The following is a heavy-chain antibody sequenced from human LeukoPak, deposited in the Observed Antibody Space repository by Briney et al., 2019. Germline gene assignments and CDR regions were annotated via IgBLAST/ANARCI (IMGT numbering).Heavy chain of an antibody. CDR1: GFSFSTYS. CDR3: TRDTIFGE. Sequence: PGGSLRLSCAAAGFSFSTYSMNWVRQAPGKGLEWVSYISSSSSTIYYADAVKGRFTISRDNAKNSLYLQMNSLRDEDTAVYYSTRDTIFGEWGQGTLVTVTS. J-gene: IGHJ4*02. CDR2: ISSSSSTI. D-gene: IGHD3-3*01. V-gene: IGHV3-48*02.